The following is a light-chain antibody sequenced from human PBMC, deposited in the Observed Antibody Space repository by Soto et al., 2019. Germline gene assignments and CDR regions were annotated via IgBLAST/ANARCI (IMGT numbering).Light chain of an antibody. V-gene: IGKV1-5*01. CDR1: QSISSW. Sequence: DLQMTQSPSTLSASVGDRVTITCRASQSISSWLAWYQQKPGKAPKLLIYDASSLESGVPSRFSGSGSGTEFTLTISSLQPDDVETYYCQQYNSYSWTFGQGTKGDIK. J-gene: IGKJ1*01. CDR2: DAS. CDR3: QQYNSYSWT.